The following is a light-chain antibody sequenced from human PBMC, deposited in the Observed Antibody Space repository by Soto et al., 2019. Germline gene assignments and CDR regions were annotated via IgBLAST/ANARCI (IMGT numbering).Light chain of an antibody. CDR1: QSISRY. CDR3: QQSYNMPRT. J-gene: IGKJ2*01. CDR2: AAS. Sequence: DIQMTQSPSSLSASVGDRVTITCRASQSISRYLNWYQLQPRKAPKLLIYAASTLHSGVPSRFSGSGSGTDFYLTISSLQPEDFGTFYCQQSYNMPRTFGQGTKLEIK. V-gene: IGKV1-39*01.